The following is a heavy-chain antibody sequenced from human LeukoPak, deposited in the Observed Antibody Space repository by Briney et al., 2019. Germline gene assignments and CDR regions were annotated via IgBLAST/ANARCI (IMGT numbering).Heavy chain of an antibody. CDR3: ARDSGLRDFWSGYTPDDGMDV. CDR2: INPSGGST. D-gene: IGHD3-3*01. V-gene: IGHV1-46*01. Sequence: ASVKVSCKASGYTFTSYYMHWVRQAPGQGLEWMGIINPSGGSTSYAQKFQGRVTMTRDTSTSTVYMELSSLRSEDTAVYYCARDSGLRDFWSGYTPDDGMDVWGQGTTVTVSS. J-gene: IGHJ6*02. CDR1: GYTFTSYY.